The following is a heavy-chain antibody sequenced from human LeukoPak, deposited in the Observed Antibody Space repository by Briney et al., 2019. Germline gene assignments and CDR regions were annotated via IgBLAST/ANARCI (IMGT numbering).Heavy chain of an antibody. CDR2: INPNSGGT. CDR1: GYTFTDYY. Sequence: ASVKVSCKASGYTFTDYYLHWVRQAPGQGLEWMGWINPNSGGTNYAQKFQGRVTMNRDTSISTAYMELSRLRSDDAAVYYCARGGGYCSGGSCYFDYWGQGTLVTVSS. V-gene: IGHV1-2*02. D-gene: IGHD2-15*01. J-gene: IGHJ4*02. CDR3: ARGGGYCSGGSCYFDY.